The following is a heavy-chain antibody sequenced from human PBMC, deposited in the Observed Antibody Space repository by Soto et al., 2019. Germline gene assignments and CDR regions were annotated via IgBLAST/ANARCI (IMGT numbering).Heavy chain of an antibody. V-gene: IGHV1-46*01. CDR3: ARDLAGGDH. J-gene: IGHJ4*02. CDR1: GYTFTNYY. D-gene: IGHD3-3*02. Sequence: QVQLVQSGAEVKKPGASVKVSCKASGYTFTNYYIHWVRQAPGQGLEWMGIINPTSGSTNYAQKFPGRVTLTYGTSTTTVYMEPSGLRSEDTAVLYCARDLAGGDHWGQGTLVTVSS. CDR2: INPTSGST.